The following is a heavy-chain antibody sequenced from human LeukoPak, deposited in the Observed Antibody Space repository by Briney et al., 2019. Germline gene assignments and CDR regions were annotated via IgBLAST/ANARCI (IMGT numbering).Heavy chain of an antibody. CDR3: AREQQLENFDY. D-gene: IGHD6-13*01. CDR2: INPSGGST. V-gene: IGHV1-46*01. Sequence: ASVKVSCKASGYTFTSYYMHWVRQAPGQGLEWMGIINPSGGSTSYAQKFQGRVTMTRDTSTSTIYMELSSLRSEDTAVYYCAREQQLENFDYWGQGTLVTVSS. J-gene: IGHJ4*02. CDR1: GYTFTSYY.